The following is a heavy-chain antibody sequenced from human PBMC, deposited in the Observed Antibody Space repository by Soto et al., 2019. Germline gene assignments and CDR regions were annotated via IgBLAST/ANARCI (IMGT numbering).Heavy chain of an antibody. D-gene: IGHD6-13*01. CDR2: LIPIFGTA. J-gene: IGHJ6*02. Sequence: QVQLVQSGAEVKKPGSSVKVSCKASGGTFSSYAISWVRQAPGQGLEWMGGLIPIFGTANYAQKFQGRVTITADESASTAYRELSSLRSEDTAVYYCARGRRYSIHYYYYGMDVWGQGTTVTVSS. CDR3: ARGRRYSIHYYYYGMDV. CDR1: GGTFSSYA. V-gene: IGHV1-69*01.